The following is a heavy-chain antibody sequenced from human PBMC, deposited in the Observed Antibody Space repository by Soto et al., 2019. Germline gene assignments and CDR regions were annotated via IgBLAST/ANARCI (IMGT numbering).Heavy chain of an antibody. Sequence: QVHVVQSGAEVKKPGSSVKVTCKSFGGTFNSFGINWVRQAPGQGLEYMGGIIPAFGTTNFAQRFRDRVTLVADGSSTTSYMELGSLTFDDTATYYCAIEVWGRGGHYLDSWGQGTLVTVSS. V-gene: IGHV1-69*01. CDR3: AIEVWGRGGHYLDS. D-gene: IGHD7-27*01. CDR1: GGTFNSFG. CDR2: IIPAFGTT. J-gene: IGHJ4*02.